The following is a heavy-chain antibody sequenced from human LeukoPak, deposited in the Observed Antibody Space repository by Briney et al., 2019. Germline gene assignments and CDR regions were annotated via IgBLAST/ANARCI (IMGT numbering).Heavy chain of an antibody. CDR3: ASRAYGDDSFDY. D-gene: IGHD4-17*01. V-gene: IGHV3-48*02. CDR1: GFTFRSYS. CDR2: ITSGSSPI. J-gene: IGHJ4*02. Sequence: GGSLRLSCAASGFTFRSYSMNWVSQAPGKGLEWISYITSGSSPIYYAGSVKGRFTISRDNAKNSLYLQINSLGDEATAVYYCASRAYGDDSFDYWGQGTLVTVSS.